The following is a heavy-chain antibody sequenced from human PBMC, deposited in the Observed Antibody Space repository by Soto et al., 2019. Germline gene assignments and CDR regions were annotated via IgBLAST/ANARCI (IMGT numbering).Heavy chain of an antibody. CDR2: IYYSGST. Sequence: PSETLSLTCTVSGGSISSGGYYWSWIRQHPGKGLEWIGYIYYSGSTYYNQSLKSRVTISVDTSKNQFSLKLSSVTAADTAVYYFARSIVVVVAATAGAPNWFDPWGQGTLVTVSS. V-gene: IGHV4-31*03. D-gene: IGHD2-15*01. J-gene: IGHJ5*02. CDR3: ARSIVVVVAATAGAPNWFDP. CDR1: GGSISSGGYY.